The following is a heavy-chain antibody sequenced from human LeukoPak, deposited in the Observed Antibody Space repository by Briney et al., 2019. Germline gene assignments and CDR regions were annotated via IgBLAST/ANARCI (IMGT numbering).Heavy chain of an antibody. J-gene: IGHJ4*02. CDR1: GFTFTKFW. D-gene: IGHD5-24*01. CDR2: IQEDGKKE. V-gene: IGHV3-7*01. CDR3: ARDGEMATILTLDY. Sequence: PGGSLRLSCEASGFTFTKFWMSWVRQAPGKGLEWVANIQEDGKKENYVDSVRGRFTISRDNAKNSLYLQMNSLRAEDTAVYYCARDGEMATILTLDYWGQGTLVTVSS.